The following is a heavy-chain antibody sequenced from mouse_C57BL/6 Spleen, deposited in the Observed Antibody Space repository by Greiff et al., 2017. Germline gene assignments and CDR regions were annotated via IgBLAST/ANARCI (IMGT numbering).Heavy chain of an antibody. V-gene: IGHV1-62-2*01. J-gene: IGHJ4*01. CDR1: GYTFTEYT. CDR3: ARHEEEAYYSNFRYAMDY. D-gene: IGHD2-5*01. CDR2: FYPGSGSI. Sequence: QVQLQQSGAELVKPGVSVKLSCKASGYTFTEYTIHWVKQRPGQGLEWIGWFYPGSGSIKYNEKFKDKATLTADKSSSTVYMELSRLTSEDSAVYFCARHEEEAYYSNFRYAMDYWGQGTSVTVSS.